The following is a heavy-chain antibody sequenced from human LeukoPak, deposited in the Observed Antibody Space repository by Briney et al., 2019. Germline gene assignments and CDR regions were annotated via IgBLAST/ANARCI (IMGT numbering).Heavy chain of an antibody. Sequence: SETLSLTCAVSGGSISSGGYSWSWIRQPPGKGLEWIGYIYHSGSTYYSPSLKSRVTISVDRSKNQFSLKLSSVTAADTAVYYCARDFWSGYMDVWGKGTTVTVSS. CDR1: GGSISSGGYS. CDR3: ARDFWSGYMDV. V-gene: IGHV4-30-2*01. J-gene: IGHJ6*03. CDR2: IYHSGST. D-gene: IGHD3-3*01.